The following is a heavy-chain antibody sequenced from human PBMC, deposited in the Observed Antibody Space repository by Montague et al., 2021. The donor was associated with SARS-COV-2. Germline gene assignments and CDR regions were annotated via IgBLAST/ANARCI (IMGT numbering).Heavy chain of an antibody. Sequence: SLRLSCAASGFTFSSYAMHWVRQAPGKGLEWVAVISYDGSNKYYADSVKGRFTISRDNSKNTLYLQMNSLRAEDTAVYYCARERAFIVVVPAGSGYFDYWGQGTLVIVSS. V-gene: IGHV3-30*04. CDR2: ISYDGSNK. J-gene: IGHJ4*02. D-gene: IGHD2-2*01. CDR1: GFTFSSYA. CDR3: ARERAFIVVVPAGSGYFDY.